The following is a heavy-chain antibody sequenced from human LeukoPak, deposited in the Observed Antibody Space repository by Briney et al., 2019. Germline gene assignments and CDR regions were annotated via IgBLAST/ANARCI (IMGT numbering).Heavy chain of an antibody. D-gene: IGHD4-17*01. CDR3: AREEYGDRRYSN. CDR1: GYTFTGYY. CDR2: INPNNGGT. V-gene: IGHV1-2*02. J-gene: IGHJ4*02. Sequence: ASVKVSCKASGYTFTGYYIHWVRQAPGQGLEWMGWINPNNGGTNYAQKFQGRVTMTRDTSISTAYMELSRLRSDDTAVYYCAREEYGDRRYSNWGQGTLVTVSS.